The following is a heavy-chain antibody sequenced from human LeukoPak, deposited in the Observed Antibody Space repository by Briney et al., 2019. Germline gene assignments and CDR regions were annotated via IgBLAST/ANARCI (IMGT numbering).Heavy chain of an antibody. D-gene: IGHD3-22*01. Sequence: GGSLRLSCAASGFTLSIYGMHWVRQAPGKGLEYVSAISSNGGSTYYANSVKGRFTISRDHSKNTLYLQMGSLSAEHMAVYYCARVGYYDSSGYSGAFHIGGQETMDTVST. V-gene: IGHV3-64*01. CDR1: GFTLSIYG. CDR3: ARVGYYDSSGYSGAFHI. J-gene: IGHJ3*02. CDR2: ISSNGGST.